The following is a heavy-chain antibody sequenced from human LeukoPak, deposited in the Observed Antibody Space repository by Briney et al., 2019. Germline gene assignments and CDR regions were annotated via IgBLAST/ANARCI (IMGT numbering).Heavy chain of an antibody. CDR1: GGSISSGGYY. D-gene: IGHD3-10*01. J-gene: IGHJ4*02. V-gene: IGHV4-31*03. CDR3: ARGTEYLGVADY. Sequence: SETLSLTCTVSGGSISSGGYYWSWIRKHPGKGLEWVRYVYYSGSTYYNPSLKSRVTISVDTSKNQFSLKLSSVTAADTAVYYCARGTEYLGVADYWGQGTLVTVSS. CDR2: VYYSGST.